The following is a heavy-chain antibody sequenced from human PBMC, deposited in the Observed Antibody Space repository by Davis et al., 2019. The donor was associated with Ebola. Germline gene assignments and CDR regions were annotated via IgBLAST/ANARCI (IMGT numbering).Heavy chain of an antibody. CDR3: ARTVDYGGNSLGFSHPPEDDYYFDY. V-gene: IGHV1-69*10. J-gene: IGHJ4*02. Sequence: SVKVSCKASGGTFSSYAISWVRQAPGQGLEWMGGIIPILGIANYAQKFQGRVTITADESTSTAYMELSSLRSEDTAVYYCARTVDYGGNSLGFSHPPEDDYYFDYWGQGTLVTVPS. D-gene: IGHD4-23*01. CDR1: GGTFSSYA. CDR2: IIPILGIA.